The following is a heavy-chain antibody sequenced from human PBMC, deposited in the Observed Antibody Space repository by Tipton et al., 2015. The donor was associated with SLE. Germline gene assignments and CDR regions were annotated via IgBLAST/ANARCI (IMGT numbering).Heavy chain of an antibody. Sequence: TLSLTCTVSGGSISSGSYYWSWIRQPAGKGLEWIGHIYTSGSTNYNPSLKSRVTISVDTSKNQFSLKLSSVTAADTAVYYCASSSSWYPFDYWGQGTLVTVSS. CDR1: GGSISSGSYY. J-gene: IGHJ4*02. CDR3: ASSSSWYPFDY. CDR2: IYTSGST. D-gene: IGHD6-13*01. V-gene: IGHV4-61*09.